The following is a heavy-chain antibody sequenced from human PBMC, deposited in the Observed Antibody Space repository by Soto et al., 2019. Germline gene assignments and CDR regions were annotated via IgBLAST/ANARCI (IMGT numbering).Heavy chain of an antibody. CDR1: GFTFSNAW. CDR3: TTSRPVSPYYYGMDV. V-gene: IGHV3-15*07. J-gene: IGHJ6*02. CDR2: IKSKTNGGTT. D-gene: IGHD1-1*01. Sequence: GGSLRLSCAASGFTFSNAWMNWVRQAPGKGLEWVGRIKSKTNGGTTDYAGTVKGRFTISRDDSKNTLYLQMNSLKTEDTAVYYCTTSRPVSPYYYGMDVWGQGTTVTVSS.